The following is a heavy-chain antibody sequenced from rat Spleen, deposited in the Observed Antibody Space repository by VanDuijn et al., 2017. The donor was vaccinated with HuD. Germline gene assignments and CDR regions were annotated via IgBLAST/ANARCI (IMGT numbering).Heavy chain of an antibody. D-gene: IGHD1-2*01. J-gene: IGHJ2*01. CDR2: ITNTGGGT. Sequence: EVQLVESGGGLVQPGRSLKLSCVASGFTFNKYWMTWIRQAPGKGLEWVASITNTGGGTYSPDSVKGRFIRSRDNAKSTLYLQMNSLRSEDTATYYCTTSIAATTYWGQGVMVTVSS. V-gene: IGHV5-31*01. CDR3: TTSIAATTY. CDR1: GFTFNKYW.